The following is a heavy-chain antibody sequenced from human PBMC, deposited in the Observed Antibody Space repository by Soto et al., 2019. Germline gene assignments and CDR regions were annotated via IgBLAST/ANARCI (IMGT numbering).Heavy chain of an antibody. Sequence: QVQLVQSGAEVKKPGASVKVSCKASGYTFTSYAMHWVRQAPGQRLEWMGWINAGNGNTKYSQKFQGRVTITRDTSASTAYMELSSLRSEDTAVYYCARDTASLFGVKHMDVWGKGTTVTVSS. CDR3: ARDTASLFGVKHMDV. V-gene: IGHV1-3*01. D-gene: IGHD3-3*01. CDR1: GYTFTSYA. CDR2: INAGNGNT. J-gene: IGHJ6*03.